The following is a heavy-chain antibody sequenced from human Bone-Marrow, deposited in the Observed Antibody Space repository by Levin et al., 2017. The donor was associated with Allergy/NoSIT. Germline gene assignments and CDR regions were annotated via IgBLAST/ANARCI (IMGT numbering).Heavy chain of an antibody. Sequence: GGSLRLSCAASGFTFHDYTLYWVRQRPGKGLEWVSGITWNSDNIGYADSVKGRFTVSRDNGKKSLFLQMNSLRPEDTALYYCAKVRAAAVGTGYFDSWGQGILVTVSS. D-gene: IGHD6-13*01. CDR1: GFTFHDYT. V-gene: IGHV3-9*01. J-gene: IGHJ4*02. CDR3: AKVRAAAVGTGYFDS. CDR2: ITWNSDNI.